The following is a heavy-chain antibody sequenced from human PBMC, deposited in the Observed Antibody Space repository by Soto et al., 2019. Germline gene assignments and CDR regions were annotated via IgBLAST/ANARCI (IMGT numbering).Heavy chain of an antibody. CDR3: AKQKETGYRLFDY. Sequence: QITLKESGPTLVKPTQTLTLTCTVSGFSLTANGVAVGWIRQPPGKALEWLALIYWDDDRRYTPSLAARLTIKKDTSRNPVVLTMTNVDPVDAGTYFCAKQKETGYRLFDYWGRGTLVTVAS. CDR1: GFSLTANGVA. J-gene: IGHJ4*02. D-gene: IGHD3-9*01. CDR2: IYWDDDR. V-gene: IGHV2-5*02.